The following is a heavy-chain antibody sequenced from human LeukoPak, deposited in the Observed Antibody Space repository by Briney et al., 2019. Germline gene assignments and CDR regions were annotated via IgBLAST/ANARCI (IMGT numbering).Heavy chain of an antibody. Sequence: PSETLSLTCTVSGGSISSSSYYWGWIRQPPGKGLEWIGSIYYSGNTYYNPSLKSRVTISVDTSKNQFSLKLSSVTAADTAVYYCARHRNEYDYGDYQVIDYWGQGTLVTVSS. CDR1: GGSISSSSYY. J-gene: IGHJ4*02. CDR2: IYYSGNT. D-gene: IGHD4-17*01. V-gene: IGHV4-39*01. CDR3: ARHRNEYDYGDYQVIDY.